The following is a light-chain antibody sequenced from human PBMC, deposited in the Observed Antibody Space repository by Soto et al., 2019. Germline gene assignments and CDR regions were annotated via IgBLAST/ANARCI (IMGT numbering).Light chain of an antibody. CDR2: GAS. CDR3: QQYLGA. CDR1: QSVSSSY. Sequence: EIVLTQSPGTLSLSPGERATLSRRASQSVSSSYLAWYQQKPGQAPRLLIYGASSRATGIPDRFSGSGSGTDFTLTISRLEPEDFAVYYCQQYLGAFGQGTKV. V-gene: IGKV3-20*01. J-gene: IGKJ1*01.